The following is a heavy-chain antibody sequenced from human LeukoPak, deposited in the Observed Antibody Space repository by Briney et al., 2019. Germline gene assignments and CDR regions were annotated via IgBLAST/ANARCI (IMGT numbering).Heavy chain of an antibody. D-gene: IGHD2-15*01. CDR3: AKDGGYLD. V-gene: IGHV3-48*01. CDR1: GFTFSTYT. Sequence: GGSLRLSCAASGFTFSTYTMNWVRQAPGKGLEWVSYISSTSGTIEYADSVKGRFTISRDNSKNTLYLQMNSLRAEDTAVYYCAKDGGYLDWGQGTLVTVSS. CDR2: ISSTSGTI. J-gene: IGHJ4*02.